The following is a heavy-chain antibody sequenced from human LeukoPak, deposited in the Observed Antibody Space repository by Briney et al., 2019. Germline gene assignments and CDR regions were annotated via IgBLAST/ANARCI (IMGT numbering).Heavy chain of an antibody. CDR1: GFTFRMYA. Sequence: PGGSLRLSCAASGFTFRMYAMSWVRQAPGKGLEWVGRIKSKIHGGTIDYAAPVKGRFTISRDDSNSIAYLQMNSLKTEDTAVYYCLPYMAVAVDYWGQGTLVTVSS. CDR2: IKSKIHGGTI. CDR3: LPYMAVAVDY. V-gene: IGHV3-15*01. J-gene: IGHJ4*02. D-gene: IGHD6-19*01.